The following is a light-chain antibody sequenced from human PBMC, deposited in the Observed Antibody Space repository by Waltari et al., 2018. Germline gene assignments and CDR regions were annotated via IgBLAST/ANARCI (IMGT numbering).Light chain of an antibody. Sequence: EIVMTQSPATLSVSPGERATLPCRASQSVSSNLAWYQQKPGQPPKLLIYWASTREAGVPDRFSGSGSETDFTLTISSLQAEDVAVYYCQQYYTTRTFGQGTKVEIK. V-gene: IGKV3-15*01. CDR3: QQYYTTRT. J-gene: IGKJ1*01. CDR1: QSVSSN. CDR2: WAS.